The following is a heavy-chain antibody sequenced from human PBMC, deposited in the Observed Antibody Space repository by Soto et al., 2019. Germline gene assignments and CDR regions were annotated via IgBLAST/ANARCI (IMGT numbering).Heavy chain of an antibody. CDR1: GYTFTSYA. CDR3: ARSIVVVTALDY. J-gene: IGHJ4*02. Sequence: QVQLVQSGAEEKKPGASVKVSCKASGYTFTSYAMHWVRQAPGQRLEWMGWINAGNGNTKYSQKFQGRVTITRDTAASTAYMEISSLSSEDTAVYYCARSIVVVTALDYWGQGTLVTVSS. D-gene: IGHD2-21*02. V-gene: IGHV1-3*05. CDR2: INAGNGNT.